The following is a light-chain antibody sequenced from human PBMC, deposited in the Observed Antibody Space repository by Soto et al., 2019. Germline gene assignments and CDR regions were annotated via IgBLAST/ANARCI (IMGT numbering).Light chain of an antibody. J-gene: IGKJ4*01. V-gene: IGKV3-20*01. CDR1: QSVSSNY. CDR2: GAS. CDR3: QQYGSSLGVT. Sequence: EIVMTQSPATLSVSPGERATLSCRASQSVSSNYLAWYQQKSGQAPRLLIYGASSRATGIPDRFSGGGSGTDFTLTITRLEPEDFAVYYCQQYGSSLGVTFGGGTKVDIK.